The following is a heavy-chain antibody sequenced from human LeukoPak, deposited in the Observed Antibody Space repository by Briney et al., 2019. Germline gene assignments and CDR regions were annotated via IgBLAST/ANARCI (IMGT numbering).Heavy chain of an antibody. V-gene: IGHV3-7*01. CDR2: IKRGGSEK. Sequence: GGSLRLSCGGSGFIFGNHWMNWVRQAPGKGLEWVASIKRGGSEKFYVNSVRGRFTVSRDDPQSSLFLQMNSLRVEDSAVYYCARVGYDSSGYHYGLDYWGQGTLVTVSS. CDR1: GFIFGNHW. J-gene: IGHJ4*02. CDR3: ARVGYDSSGYHYGLDY. D-gene: IGHD3-22*01.